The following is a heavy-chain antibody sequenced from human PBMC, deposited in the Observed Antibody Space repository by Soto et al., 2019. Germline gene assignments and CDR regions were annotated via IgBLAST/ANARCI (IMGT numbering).Heavy chain of an antibody. V-gene: IGHV1-3*01. D-gene: IGHD6-13*01. J-gene: IGHJ1*01. CDR1: GYTFTDYA. Sequence: GASVKVSCKASGYTFTDYAIHWVRQAPGQRLEWMGWISAVNGNTKYSQRFQGRFTISRDNANNSLYLQMNSLRAEDTGLYFCARGIAPSTLYFHLWGQGTLVTVSS. CDR2: ISAVNGNT. CDR3: ARGIAPSTLYFHL.